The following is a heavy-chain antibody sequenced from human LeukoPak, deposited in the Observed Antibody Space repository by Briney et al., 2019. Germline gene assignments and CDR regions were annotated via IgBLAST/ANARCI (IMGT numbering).Heavy chain of an antibody. V-gene: IGHV1-2*02. Sequence: ASVKVSCKASGYTFTGYYMHWVRQAPGQGLEWMGWINPNSGGTNYAQKFQGRVTMTRDTSISTAYMELSRLTPDDTAVYYCARGTACSGSSCSCDYWGQGTLVTVSS. CDR3: ARGTACSGSSCSCDY. D-gene: IGHD2-15*01. CDR2: INPNSGGT. CDR1: GYTFTGYY. J-gene: IGHJ4*02.